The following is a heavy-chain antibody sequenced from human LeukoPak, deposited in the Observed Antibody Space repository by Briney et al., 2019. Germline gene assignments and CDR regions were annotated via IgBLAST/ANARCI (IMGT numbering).Heavy chain of an antibody. V-gene: IGHV4-30-4*01. D-gene: IGHD2/OR15-2a*01. J-gene: IGHJ4*02. Sequence: SETLSPTCTVSGGSISSGDYYWSWIRQPPGKGLEWIGYIYYSGSTYYNPSLKSRVTISVDTSKNQFSLKLSSVTAADTAVYYCARVGNMEFDYWGQGTLVTVSS. CDR3: ARVGNMEFDY. CDR1: GGSISSGDYY. CDR2: IYYSGST.